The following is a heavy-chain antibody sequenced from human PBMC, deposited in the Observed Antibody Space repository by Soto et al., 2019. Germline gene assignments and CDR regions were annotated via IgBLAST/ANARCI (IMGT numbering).Heavy chain of an antibody. Sequence: QVQLVESGGGVVQPGRSLRLSCAASGFTFSSYGVHWVRQAPGKGLEWVAFISYDESNKHYADSVKGRFTISRDNSKNTLYLQMISLRAEDTAVYYCAKVETGTTSFTGFDYWGQGTLVTVSS. J-gene: IGHJ4*02. CDR1: GFTFSSYG. CDR3: AKVETGTTSFTGFDY. D-gene: IGHD1-1*01. CDR2: ISYDESNK. V-gene: IGHV3-30*18.